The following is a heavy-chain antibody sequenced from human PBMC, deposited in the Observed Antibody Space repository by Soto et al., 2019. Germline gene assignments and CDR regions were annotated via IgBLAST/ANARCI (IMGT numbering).Heavy chain of an antibody. CDR3: ARLYYYDSSGDYEYDY. V-gene: IGHV1-69*13. CDR2: IIPIFGTA. Sequence: ASVKVSCKASGGTFSSYAISWVRQAPGQGLEWMGGIIPIFGTANYAQKFQGRVTITADESTSTAYMELSSLRSEDTAVYYCARLYYYDSSGDYEYDYWGQGTLVTVSS. J-gene: IGHJ4*02. D-gene: IGHD3-22*01. CDR1: GGTFSSYA.